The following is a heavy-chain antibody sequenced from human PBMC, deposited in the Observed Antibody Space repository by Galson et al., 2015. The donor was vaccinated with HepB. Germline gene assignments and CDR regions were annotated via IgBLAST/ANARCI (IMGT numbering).Heavy chain of an antibody. J-gene: IGHJ3*02. V-gene: IGHV1-2*02. Sequence: SVKVSCKASGYTFTGYYMHWVRQAPGQGLEWMGWINPNSGGTNYAQKFQGRVTMTRDTSISTAYMELSRLRSDDTAVYYCATSYYYDSSGYYDGGAFDIWGQGTMVTVSS. CDR2: INPNSGGT. CDR3: ATSYYYDSSGYYDGGAFDI. D-gene: IGHD3-22*01. CDR1: GYTFTGYY.